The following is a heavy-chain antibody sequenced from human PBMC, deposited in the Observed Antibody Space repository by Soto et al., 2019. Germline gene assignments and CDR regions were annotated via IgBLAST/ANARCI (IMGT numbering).Heavy chain of an antibody. V-gene: IGHV1-69*12. D-gene: IGHD3-10*01. Sequence: QVQLVQSGAEVKKPGSSVKVSCKASAGTFSSYAINWVRQAPGQGLEWMGGIIRIFGTPDYAQRFQGRVTISADESTSTASMELSSLRSEDTAVYYSARQGSNEYYYYGMDVWGQGTTVTVSS. J-gene: IGHJ6*02. CDR1: AGTFSSYA. CDR3: ARQGSNEYYYYGMDV. CDR2: IIRIFGTP.